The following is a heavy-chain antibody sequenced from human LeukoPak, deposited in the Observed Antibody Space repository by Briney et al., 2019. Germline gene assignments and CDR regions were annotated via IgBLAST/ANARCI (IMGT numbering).Heavy chain of an antibody. D-gene: IGHD2-8*02. CDR2: ISSSITTV. V-gene: IGHV3-48*04. CDR3: ARDPRGGTVDY. CDR1: GFSFSAYS. Sequence: GGSLRLSCAASGFSFSAYSMNWVRQAPGKGLEWVSYISSSITTVYYADSVRGRFTISRDNAKNTLYLQMNGLRAEDTAVYYCARDPRGGTVDYWGQGTLVTVSS. J-gene: IGHJ4*02.